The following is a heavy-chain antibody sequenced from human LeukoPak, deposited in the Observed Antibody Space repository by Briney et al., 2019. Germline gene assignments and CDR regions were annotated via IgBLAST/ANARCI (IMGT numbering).Heavy chain of an antibody. J-gene: IGHJ4*02. CDR3: ARLLRNIAAAVYFFDY. CDR2: IYPGDSDT. Sequence: GESLKISCKGSGYSFTTYWIGWVRQMPGKGLEWMGIIYPGDSDTRYSPSFQGQVTISADKSISTAYLQWSSLKASDTAMYYCARLLRNIAAAVYFFDYWGQGTLVTVSS. V-gene: IGHV5-51*01. D-gene: IGHD6-13*01. CDR1: GYSFTTYW.